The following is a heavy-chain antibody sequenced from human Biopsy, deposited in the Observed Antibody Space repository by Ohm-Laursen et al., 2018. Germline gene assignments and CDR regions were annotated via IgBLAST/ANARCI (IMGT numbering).Heavy chain of an antibody. CDR1: GVTFDTYA. J-gene: IGHJ3*01. Sequence: SVKVSCKASGVTFDTYAFGWVRQAPGQGLEWMGGRIPYFNTIYYARNFQDRAVITADRSAKTTDMQLSGLRPDDTAVYYCVGGQRGPPIGVTVPGDAFDLWGPGTMVTVSP. D-gene: IGHD2/OR15-2a*01. CDR3: VGGQRGPPIGVTVPGDAFDL. CDR2: RIPYFNTI. V-gene: IGHV1-69*13.